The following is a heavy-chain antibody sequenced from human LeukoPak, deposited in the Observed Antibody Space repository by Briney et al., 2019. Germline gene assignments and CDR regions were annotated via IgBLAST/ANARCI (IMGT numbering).Heavy chain of an antibody. Sequence: DTLSLTCTVSGGAIRSHRGNWIRQPAGKGLECSGGSCSGGYSEDSRGLKSRSTMSVVMSKNQVSLRLNSVTAADTAVYYCARGEHAVDAWGQGMLVTVSS. CDR2: SCSGGYS. D-gene: IGHD1/OR15-1a*01. J-gene: IGHJ5*02. CDR1: GGAIRSHR. CDR3: ARGEHAVDA. V-gene: IGHV4-4*07.